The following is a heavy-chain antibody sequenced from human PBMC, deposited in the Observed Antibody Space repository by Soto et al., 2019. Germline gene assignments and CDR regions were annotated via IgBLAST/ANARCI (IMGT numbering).Heavy chain of an antibody. CDR2: ISGSGGST. CDR1: GFTFSSYA. Sequence: PGGSLRLSCAASGFTFSSYAMSWVRQAPGKRLEWVSAISGSGGSTYYADSVKGRFTISRDNSKNTLYLQMNSLRAEDTAVYYCAKDGCYYDSSGYCGWVDYWGQGTLVTVS. V-gene: IGHV3-23*01. J-gene: IGHJ4*02. D-gene: IGHD3-22*01. CDR3: AKDGCYYDSSGYCGWVDY.